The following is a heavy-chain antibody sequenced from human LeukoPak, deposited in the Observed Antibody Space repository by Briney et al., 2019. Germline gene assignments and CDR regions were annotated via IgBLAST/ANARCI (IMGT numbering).Heavy chain of an antibody. Sequence: GGSLRLSCAASGFTFSSYWMNWVRQAPGKGLEWVANINEDGSEKYYVDSVKGRFTISRDNTKKSLYLQVNSLRADDTAVYYYHSGSYYDAHDYWGQGTLVTASS. J-gene: IGHJ4*02. CDR3: HSGSYYDAHDY. CDR1: GFTFSSYW. CDR2: INEDGSEK. D-gene: IGHD3-10*01. V-gene: IGHV3-7*01.